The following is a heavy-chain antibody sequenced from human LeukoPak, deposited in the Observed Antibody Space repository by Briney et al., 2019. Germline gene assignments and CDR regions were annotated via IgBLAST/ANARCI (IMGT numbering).Heavy chain of an antibody. CDR1: GYTFTSYG. Sequence: ASVKVSCKASGYTFTSYGISWVRQAPGKGLEWMGGFDPEDGETIYAQKFQGRVTMTEDTSTDTAYMELSSLRSEDTAVYYCATDRDCSGGSCRGPFDYWGQGTLVTVSS. D-gene: IGHD2-15*01. CDR3: ATDRDCSGGSCRGPFDY. CDR2: FDPEDGET. J-gene: IGHJ4*02. V-gene: IGHV1-24*01.